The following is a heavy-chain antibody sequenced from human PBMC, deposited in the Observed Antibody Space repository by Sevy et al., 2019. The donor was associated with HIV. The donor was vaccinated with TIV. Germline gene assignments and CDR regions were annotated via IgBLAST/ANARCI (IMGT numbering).Heavy chain of an antibody. J-gene: IGHJ4*02. Sequence: GGSLRLSCAAAGFNFNNYVMSWVRQAPGKGLEWLSGISASGGSTYYADSVKGRFTISRDNFKSTLYLQMNILRAEDTAVYYCAGAGVGAKGIDYWGQGTLVTVSS. V-gene: IGHV3-23*01. D-gene: IGHD1-26*01. CDR2: ISASGGST. CDR1: GFNFNNYV. CDR3: AGAGVGAKGIDY.